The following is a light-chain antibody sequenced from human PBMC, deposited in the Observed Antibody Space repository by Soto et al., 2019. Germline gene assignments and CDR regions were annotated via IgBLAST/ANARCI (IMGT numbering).Light chain of an antibody. CDR3: QSYDSSLSGWNWV. Sequence: QSVLTQPPSVSGAPGQRVTISCTGSSSNIGAGYDVHWYQQLPGTAPKLLIYGNSNRPSGVPDRFSGSKSGTSASLAITGLQAEDEADYYCQSYDSSLSGWNWVFGGGTKLTVL. V-gene: IGLV1-40*01. J-gene: IGLJ3*02. CDR2: GNS. CDR1: SSNIGAGYD.